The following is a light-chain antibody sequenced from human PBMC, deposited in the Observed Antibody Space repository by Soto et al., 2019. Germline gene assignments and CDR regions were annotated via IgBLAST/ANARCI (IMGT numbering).Light chain of an antibody. CDR2: WAS. Sequence: DIVMTQSPDSLTVSLGERATINCKSSLSVFYSSNNKNYLAWYQHKPGQPPKLLIYWASTRESGVPDRFSGRGSGTDFTLTISSLQAEDVAVYYCQQYYTTLAPTFGGGTKVEIK. CDR1: LSVFYSSNNKNY. J-gene: IGKJ4*01. CDR3: QQYYTTLAPT. V-gene: IGKV4-1*01.